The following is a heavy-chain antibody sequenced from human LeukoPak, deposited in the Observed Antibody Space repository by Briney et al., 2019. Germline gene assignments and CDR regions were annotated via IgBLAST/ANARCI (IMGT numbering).Heavy chain of an antibody. D-gene: IGHD6-13*01. Sequence: ASVKVSCKASGYTFTGYYMHWVRQAPGQGLEWMGWINPNSGGTNYAQKFQGRVTMTRDTSISTAYMGLSRLRSDDTAVYYCARDSSSLVRYYYYYMDVWGKGTTVTVSS. CDR3: ARDSSSLVRYYYYYMDV. J-gene: IGHJ6*03. CDR2: INPNSGGT. CDR1: GYTFTGYY. V-gene: IGHV1-2*02.